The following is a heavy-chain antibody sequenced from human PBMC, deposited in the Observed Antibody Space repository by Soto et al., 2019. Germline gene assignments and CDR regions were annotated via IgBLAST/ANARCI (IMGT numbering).Heavy chain of an antibody. CDR2: ISYDGSNK. V-gene: IGHV3-30-3*01. CDR3: ARVGQYYGDYAFDY. CDR1: GFTFSSYA. D-gene: IGHD4-17*01. J-gene: IGHJ4*02. Sequence: GGSLRLSCAASGFTFSSYAMHWVRQAPGKGLEWVAVISYDGSNKYYADSVKGRFTISRDNSKNTLYLQMNSLRAEDTAVYYCARVGQYYGDYAFDYWGQGTLVTVSS.